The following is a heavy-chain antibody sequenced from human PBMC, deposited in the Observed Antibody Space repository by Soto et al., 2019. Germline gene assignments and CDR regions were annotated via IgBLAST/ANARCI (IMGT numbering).Heavy chain of an antibody. J-gene: IGHJ5*02. CDR2: IYYSGST. Sequence: LSLTCTVSGGSISSYYWSWIRQPPGKGLEWIGYIYYSGSTNYNPSLKSRVTISVDTSKNQFSLKLSSVTAADTAVYYCARLKPYSSGWEGWFDPWGQGTLVTVSS. CDR3: ARLKPYSSGWEGWFDP. V-gene: IGHV4-59*08. D-gene: IGHD6-19*01. CDR1: GGSISSYY.